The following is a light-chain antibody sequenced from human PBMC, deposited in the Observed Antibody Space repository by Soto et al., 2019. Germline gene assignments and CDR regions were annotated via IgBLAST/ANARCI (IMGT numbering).Light chain of an antibody. CDR3: ASWDDSLYGVV. V-gene: IGLV1-44*01. CDR1: NPNIGGNT. Sequence: QSVLTQPPSASGTHGQTVAISCSGTNPNIGGNTVNWYQQVPGAAPRALIYSNNVRPSGVPDRFSGSKSGTSASLDISGLQSEDEADYYCASWDDSLYGVVFGGGTKLTVL. J-gene: IGLJ2*01. CDR2: SNN.